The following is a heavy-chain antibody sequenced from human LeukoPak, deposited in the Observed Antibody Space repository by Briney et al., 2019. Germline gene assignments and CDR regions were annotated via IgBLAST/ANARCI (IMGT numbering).Heavy chain of an antibody. Sequence: GGSLRLSCEASRFTFSNYGVNWVRQAPGKGLEWVSYINSRRSTIYYADSVRGRFTISRDNAKNSLYLQMNSLKAEDTAIYYCAREVGTPQAFDIWGQGTMVTVSS. CDR2: INSRRSTI. CDR1: RFTFSNYG. V-gene: IGHV3-48*01. J-gene: IGHJ3*02. D-gene: IGHD1-26*01. CDR3: AREVGTPQAFDI.